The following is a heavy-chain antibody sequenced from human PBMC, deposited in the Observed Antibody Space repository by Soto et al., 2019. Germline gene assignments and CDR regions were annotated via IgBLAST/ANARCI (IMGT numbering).Heavy chain of an antibody. CDR1: GFTFSSYD. CDR2: IGTAGDT. V-gene: IGHV3-13*01. J-gene: IGHJ3*02. D-gene: IGHD6-25*01. Sequence: GGSLRLSCAASGFTFSSYDMHWVRQATGKGLEWVSAIGTAGDTYYPGSVKGRFTISRENAKNSLYLQMNSLRAGDTAVYYCARGGGAAAHDAFDIWGQGTMVTVSS. CDR3: ARGGGAAAHDAFDI.